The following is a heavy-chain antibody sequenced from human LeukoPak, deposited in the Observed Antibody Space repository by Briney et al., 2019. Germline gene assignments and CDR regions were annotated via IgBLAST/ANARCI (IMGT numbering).Heavy chain of an antibody. CDR3: ARLSIAVAGTEPFDY. V-gene: IGHV4-34*01. Sequence: SETLSLTCAVYGGSFSGYYWSWIRQPPGKGLEWIGEINDSGSTNYNPSLKSRVTISVDTSKNQFSLKLSSVTAADTAVYYCARLSIAVAGTEPFDYWGQGTLVTVSS. CDR1: GGSFSGYY. D-gene: IGHD6-19*01. CDR2: INDSGST. J-gene: IGHJ4*02.